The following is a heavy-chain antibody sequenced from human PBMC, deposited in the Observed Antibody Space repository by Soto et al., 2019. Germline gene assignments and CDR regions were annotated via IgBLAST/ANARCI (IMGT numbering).Heavy chain of an antibody. CDR1: GGSISSSSYY. CDR2: IYYSGST. CDR3: ARDIDYSDSSGHPSGYYGMDV. Sequence: SETLSLTCTVSGGSISSSSYYWGWIRQPPGKGLEWIGSIYYSGSTYYNPSLKSRVTISVDTSKNQFSLKLSSVTAADTAVYYCARDIDYSDSSGHPSGYYGMDVWGQGTTVTVSS. D-gene: IGHD3-22*01. J-gene: IGHJ6*02. V-gene: IGHV4-39*02.